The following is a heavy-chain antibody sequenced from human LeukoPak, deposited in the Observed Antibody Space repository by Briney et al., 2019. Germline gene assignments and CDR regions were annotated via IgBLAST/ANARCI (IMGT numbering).Heavy chain of an antibody. J-gene: IGHJ4*02. CDR2: IRASGGTA. Sequence: GGTLRLSCSASGFTFSSYAMSWVRQAPGKGLEWVSAIRASGGTAYYADSVRGRFTISRDNSKSTLSLQMNSLRAEDTAIYYCATYRQVPLPFESWGQGTLVTVSS. V-gene: IGHV3-23*01. CDR3: ATYRQVPLPFES. D-gene: IGHD2-2*01. CDR1: GFTFSSYA.